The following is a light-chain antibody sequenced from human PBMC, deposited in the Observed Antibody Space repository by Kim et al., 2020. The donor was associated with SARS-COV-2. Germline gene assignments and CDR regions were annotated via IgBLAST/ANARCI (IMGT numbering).Light chain of an antibody. V-gene: IGKV1-NL1*01. CDR2: ATS. CDR3: QQYYSHPLT. Sequence: ASDRYRLTLTCRASRGSHNSLAWYQQRLEKAPTLLLSATSKLERGVPSRFSGSGSGTTYTLTISNLQPEDLATYYCQQYYSHPLTFGGGTKVDIK. CDR1: RGSHNS. J-gene: IGKJ4*01.